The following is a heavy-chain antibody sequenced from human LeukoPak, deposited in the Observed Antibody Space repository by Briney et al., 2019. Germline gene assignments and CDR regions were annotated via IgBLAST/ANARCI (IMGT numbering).Heavy chain of an antibody. CDR1: GGSISSRRYY. CDR2: VYYSGTS. Sequence: ETLSLTCTVSGGSISSRRYYWGWIRQPPGKGLEWIGTVYYSGTSYYNPSLKSRVTISVDTSKNQFSLRLSSVTAADTAVYYCASWHEMATIWATFDYWGQGTLVTVSS. V-gene: IGHV4-39*01. CDR3: ASWHEMATIWATFDY. D-gene: IGHD5-24*01. J-gene: IGHJ4*02.